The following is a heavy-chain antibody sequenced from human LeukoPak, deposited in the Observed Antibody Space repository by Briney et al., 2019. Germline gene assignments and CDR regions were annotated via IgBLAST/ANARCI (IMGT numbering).Heavy chain of an antibody. J-gene: IGHJ4*02. CDR1: GYTFTGYY. D-gene: IGHD6-19*01. CDR3: ARDGAVAGLYYFDY. CDR2: INPNSGGT. Sequence: ASVKVSCKASGYTFTGYYMHWVRQAPGQGLEGMGWINPNSGGTNYAQKFQGRVTMTRDTSISTAYMELSRLRSDDTAVYYCARDGAVAGLYYFDYWGQGTLVTVSS. V-gene: IGHV1-2*02.